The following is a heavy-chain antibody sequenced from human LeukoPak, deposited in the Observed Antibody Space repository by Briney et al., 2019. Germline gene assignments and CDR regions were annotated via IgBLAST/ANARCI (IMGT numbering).Heavy chain of an antibody. CDR3: AKDRGFLEWLPDY. Sequence: GGSLRLSCAASGFTFSSYGMHWVRQAPGTGLEWRAFIRYDGSNKYYADSVKGRFTISRDNSKNTLYLQMNSLRAEDTSVYYCAKDRGFLEWLPDYWGQGTLVTVSS. CDR1: GFTFSSYG. CDR2: IRYDGSNK. D-gene: IGHD3-3*01. J-gene: IGHJ4*02. V-gene: IGHV3-30*02.